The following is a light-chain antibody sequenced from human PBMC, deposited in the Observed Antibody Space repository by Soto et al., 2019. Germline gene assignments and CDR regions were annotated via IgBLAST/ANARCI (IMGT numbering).Light chain of an antibody. V-gene: IGKV1-5*01. CDR3: QQYNRYSER. Sequence: DIQMTQSPSTLSASVGDRVTITCRASQSISSWLAWYQQKPGKAPKLLIYDASSLESGVPSRFSGSGSGTEFALTISSLQVDECATQYYQQYNRYSERFGGGTKVDIK. J-gene: IGKJ4*01. CDR1: QSISSW. CDR2: DAS.